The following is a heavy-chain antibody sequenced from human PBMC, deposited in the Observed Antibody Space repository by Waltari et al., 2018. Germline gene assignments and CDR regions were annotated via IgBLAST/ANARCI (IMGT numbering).Heavy chain of an antibody. CDR3: ASSYSSGWYSIGYFDL. CDR1: GGSFSGYY. V-gene: IGHV4-34*01. D-gene: IGHD6-19*01. J-gene: IGHJ2*01. CDR2: IHHRGST. Sequence: QVQLQQWGAGLLKTSETLSLTCAVYGGSFSGYYWSWIRQPPGKGLAWLGEIHHRGSTNYNPSLKSRVTISVDTSKNRFSLKLSSVTAADTAVYYCASSYSSGWYSIGYFDLWGRGTLVTVSS.